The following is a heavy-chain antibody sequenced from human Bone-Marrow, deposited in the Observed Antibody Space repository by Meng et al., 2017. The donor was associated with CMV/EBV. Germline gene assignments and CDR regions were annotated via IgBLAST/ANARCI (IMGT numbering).Heavy chain of an antibody. CDR2: ISYDGSNK. CDR1: GFTFSSYA. D-gene: IGHD3-10*01. V-gene: IGHV3-30-3*01. CDR3: ARDSHYYGSGSYVSYYYYYYGMDV. J-gene: IGHJ6*01. Sequence: GESLKISCAASGFTFSSYAMHWVRQAPGKGLEWVAVISYDGSNKYYADSVKGRFTISRDNSKNTLYLQMNSLRAEDTAVYYCARDSHYYGSGSYVSYYYYYYGMDVWGQGNTVNVDS.